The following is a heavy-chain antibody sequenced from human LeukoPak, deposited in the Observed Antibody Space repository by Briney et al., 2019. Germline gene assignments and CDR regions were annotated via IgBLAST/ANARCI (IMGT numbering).Heavy chain of an antibody. Sequence: GGSLRLSCAASGFTVSSNYMSWVRQAPGKGLEWVSVIYSGGSTYYADSVKGRFTISRDNSKNTLYLQMDSLRPEDSAVYYCARDVAHSRLSLDHWGQGTLVTVSS. J-gene: IGHJ4*02. V-gene: IGHV3-53*05. CDR3: ARDVAHSRLSLDH. CDR1: GFTVSSNY. D-gene: IGHD2-15*01. CDR2: IYSGGST.